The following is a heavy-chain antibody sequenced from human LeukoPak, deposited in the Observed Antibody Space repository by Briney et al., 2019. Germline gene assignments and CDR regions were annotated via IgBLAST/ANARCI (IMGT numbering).Heavy chain of an antibody. CDR2: MNPNSGNT. J-gene: IGHJ6*03. D-gene: IGHD6-13*01. V-gene: IGHV1-8*01. CDR3: ARGLTGYSSSWQIYYYYYYMDV. CDR1: GYTFTSYD. Sequence: ASVTVSCKASGYTFTSYDINWVRQATGQGLEWMGWMNPNSGNTGYAQKFQGRVTMTRNTSISTAYMELSSLRSEDTAVYYGARGLTGYSSSWQIYYYYYYMDVWGKGTTVTVSS.